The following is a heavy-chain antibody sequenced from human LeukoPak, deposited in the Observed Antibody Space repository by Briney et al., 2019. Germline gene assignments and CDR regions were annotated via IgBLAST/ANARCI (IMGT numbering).Heavy chain of an antibody. Sequence: ASVKVSCKASGYTFTSYAMHWVRQAPGQRLEWMGWINAGNGNTKYSQEFQGRVTITRDTSASTAYMELSSLRSEDMAVYYCARERSYSESYYYYYYMDVWGKGTTVTVSS. CDR1: GYTFTSYA. CDR3: ARERSYSESYYYYYYMDV. CDR2: INAGNGNT. D-gene: IGHD3-10*01. V-gene: IGHV1-3*03. J-gene: IGHJ6*03.